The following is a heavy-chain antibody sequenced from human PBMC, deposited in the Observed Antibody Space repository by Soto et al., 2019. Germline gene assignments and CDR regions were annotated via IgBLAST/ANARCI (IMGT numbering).Heavy chain of an antibody. D-gene: IGHD3-3*01. CDR3: ARVRDYDFWSGYFGDSNAFPFDY. Sequence: PRPPVKVSCKASGYTFTGYYMHWVRQAPGQGLEWMGWINPNSGGTNYAQKFQGRVTMTRDTSISTAYMELSRLRSDDTAVYYCARVRDYDFWSGYFGDSNAFPFDYWGQGTLVTVSS. J-gene: IGHJ4*02. CDR1: GYTFTGYY. V-gene: IGHV1-2*02. CDR2: INPNSGGT.